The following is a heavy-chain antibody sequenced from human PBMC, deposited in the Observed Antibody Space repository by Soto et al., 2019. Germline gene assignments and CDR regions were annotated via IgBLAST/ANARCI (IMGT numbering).Heavy chain of an antibody. J-gene: IGHJ6*01. CDR3: ARDRIFGVGYGMDV. Sequence: QVQLVESGGGVVQPGRSLRLSYAASGFTFSSYAMHWVRQAPGKGLEWVAVISYDGSNKYYADSVKGRFTISRDNSKNTLYLQMNSLRAEDTAVYYCARDRIFGVGYGMDVW. D-gene: IGHD3-3*02. CDR2: ISYDGSNK. V-gene: IGHV3-30-3*01. CDR1: GFTFSSYA.